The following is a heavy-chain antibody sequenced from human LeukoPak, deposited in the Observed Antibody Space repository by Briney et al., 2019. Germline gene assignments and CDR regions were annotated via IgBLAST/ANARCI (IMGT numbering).Heavy chain of an antibody. Sequence: GGSLRLSCAVSGFTFRSYWMHWVRQAPGKGLVWVSSIKSDGSSTTYADSVKGRFTISRDNSKNTLYLQMNSLRAEDTAVYYCAKDLFAYSGSYYSRWDYWGQGTLVTVSS. V-gene: IGHV3-74*03. CDR3: AKDLFAYSGSYYSRWDY. D-gene: IGHD1-26*01. CDR2: IKSDGSST. CDR1: GFTFRSYW. J-gene: IGHJ4*02.